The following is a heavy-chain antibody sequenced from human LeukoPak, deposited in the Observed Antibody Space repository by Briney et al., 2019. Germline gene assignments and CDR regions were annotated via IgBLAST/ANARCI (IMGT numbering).Heavy chain of an antibody. CDR2: IYTSGGT. CDR1: GGSISTYY. CDR3: ARGYGSTTLPYYMDV. J-gene: IGHJ6*03. D-gene: IGHD1-1*01. V-gene: IGHV4-4*07. Sequence: SETLSLTCTVSGGSISTYYWSWIRQPAGKGLEWIGRIYTSGGTNYNPSLKSRVTMSVDTSKNQFSPKMTSVTAADTAVYYCARGYGSTTLPYYMDVWGKGTTVTVSS.